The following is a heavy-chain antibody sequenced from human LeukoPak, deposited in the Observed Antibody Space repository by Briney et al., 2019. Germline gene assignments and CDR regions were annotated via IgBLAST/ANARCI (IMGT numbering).Heavy chain of an antibody. CDR3: ARGDSGSSANYFMDV. CDR2: ISLSSSVS. CDR1: GFVFSGYS. D-gene: IGHD3-3*01. Sequence: PGGSLRLSCAASGFVFSGYSMNWIRQAPGKGLEWISYISLSSSVSYYGDSVKGRFTISRDNAKNSLYLQMNRLRAEDTAVYFCARGDSGSSANYFMDVWGKGTTVTVSS. J-gene: IGHJ6*03. V-gene: IGHV3-48*04.